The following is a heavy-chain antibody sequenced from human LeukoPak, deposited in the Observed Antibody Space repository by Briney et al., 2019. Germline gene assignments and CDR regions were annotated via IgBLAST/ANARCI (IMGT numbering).Heavy chain of an antibody. J-gene: IGHJ6*02. CDR1: GYTFSNYG. V-gene: IGHV1-18*01. CDR3: ARGQGDSGTWYYGMDV. D-gene: IGHD1-26*01. Sequence: ASVKVSCKASGYTFSNYGVNWVRQAPGQGLEWMGWINAKNGNTNYAQKFQGSVTITRDTPPSTAYMEPRSLRYDDTAVSSCARGQGDSGTWYYGMDVWGQGTTVTVSS. CDR2: INAKNGNT.